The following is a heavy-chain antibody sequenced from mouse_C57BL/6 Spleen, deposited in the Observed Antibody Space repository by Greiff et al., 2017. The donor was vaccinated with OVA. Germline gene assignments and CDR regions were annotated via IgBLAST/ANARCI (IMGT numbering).Heavy chain of an antibody. V-gene: IGHV3-1*01. Sequence: EVPLVESGPGLVKPSQSLSLTCTVSGYSITSGYVWHWIRHFPGNQLEWMGYISYSGSTNYNPSLKSRISITHDTSKNHFFLKLNSVTTEDTATDYCARDVGYYDHDYWGKGTTLTVSS. CDR1: GYSITSGYV. CDR3: ARDVGYYDHDY. J-gene: IGHJ2*01. CDR2: ISYSGST. D-gene: IGHD2-3*01.